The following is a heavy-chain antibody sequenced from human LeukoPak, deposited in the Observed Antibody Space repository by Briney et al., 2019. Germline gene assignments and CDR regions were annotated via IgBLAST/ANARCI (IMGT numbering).Heavy chain of an antibody. Sequence: GGSLRLSCAASGFTFSSYSMNWVRQAPGKGLEWVSAISGSGGSTHYADSVKGRFTISRDNSKNTLYLQMNSLRAEDTAVYYCAKCQKVAGTNFDYWGQGTLVTVSS. V-gene: IGHV3-23*01. J-gene: IGHJ4*02. CDR2: ISGSGGST. CDR1: GFTFSSYS. CDR3: AKCQKVAGTNFDY. D-gene: IGHD6-19*01.